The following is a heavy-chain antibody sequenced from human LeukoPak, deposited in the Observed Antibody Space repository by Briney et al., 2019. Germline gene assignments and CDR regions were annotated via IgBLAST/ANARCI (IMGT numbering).Heavy chain of an antibody. J-gene: IGHJ4*02. Sequence: GGSLRLSCAASGFTFSSCWMHWVRQAPGKGLVWVSRIDCDGSSTNYADSVKGRFTISRDNAKNTLYLQMNSLRAEDTAVYYCARVGTPIDYWGQGTLVTVSS. V-gene: IGHV3-74*01. CDR2: IDCDGSST. CDR1: GFTFSSCW. D-gene: IGHD7-27*01. CDR3: ARVGTPIDY.